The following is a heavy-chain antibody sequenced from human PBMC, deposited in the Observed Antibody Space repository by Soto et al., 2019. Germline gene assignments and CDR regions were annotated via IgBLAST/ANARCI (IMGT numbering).Heavy chain of an antibody. V-gene: IGHV3-15*07. CDR1: GFTFSNAW. CDR2: IKSKTDGGTT. Sequence: GGSLRLSCAASGFTFSNAWMNWVRQAPGKGLEWVGRIKSKTDGGTTDYAAPVKGRFTISRDDSKNTLYLQMNSLKTEDTAVYYCTTDPVTMIVVVPSSGWGQGALVTVSS. D-gene: IGHD3-22*01. J-gene: IGHJ4*02. CDR3: TTDPVTMIVVVPSSG.